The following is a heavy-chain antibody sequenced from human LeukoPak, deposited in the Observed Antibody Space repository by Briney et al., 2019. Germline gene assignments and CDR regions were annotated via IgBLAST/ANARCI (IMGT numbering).Heavy chain of an antibody. Sequence: PSETPSLTCIVSGGSTSSYYWSWIRQSPGKGLEWIGYISYSGSTNYNPSLKSRVTISVDTSKNQFSLKLSSVTAADTAAYYCARGDAATPNWFDPWGQGTLVTVSS. V-gene: IGHV4-59*01. J-gene: IGHJ5*02. CDR1: GGSTSSYY. D-gene: IGHD2-15*01. CDR3: ARGDAATPNWFDP. CDR2: ISYSGST.